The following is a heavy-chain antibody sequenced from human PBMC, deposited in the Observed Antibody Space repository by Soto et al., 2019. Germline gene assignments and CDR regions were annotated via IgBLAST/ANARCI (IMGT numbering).Heavy chain of an antibody. V-gene: IGHV1-8*01. Sequence: XSVKVSYNASGYTFTSYDINLVRHSTGQGLEWMGWMNPNSGNTGYAQKFQGRVTMTRNTSISTAYMELSSLRSEDTAVYYCARGGITIFGVVSLNWFDPWGQGTLVTVSS. CDR2: MNPNSGNT. CDR3: ARGGITIFGVVSLNWFDP. CDR1: GYTFTSYD. J-gene: IGHJ5*02. D-gene: IGHD3-3*01.